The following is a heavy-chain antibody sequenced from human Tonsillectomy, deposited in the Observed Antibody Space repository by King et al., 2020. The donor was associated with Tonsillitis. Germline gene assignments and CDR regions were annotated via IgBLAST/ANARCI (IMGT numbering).Heavy chain of an antibody. CDR1: GGTFTSQA. CDR3: ARDGGYSSTWYFDY. CDR2: FIPIFNTA. Sequence: QLVQSGAEVKKPGSSVRVSCKASGGTFTSQAISWVRQAPGQGLEWMGGFIPIFNTANYAQKFQGRVTITADQSTSTAYMELSSLKFEDTAVYFCARDGGYSSTWYFDYWGQGTLVTVSS. V-gene: IGHV1-69*12. J-gene: IGHJ4*02. D-gene: IGHD6-13*01.